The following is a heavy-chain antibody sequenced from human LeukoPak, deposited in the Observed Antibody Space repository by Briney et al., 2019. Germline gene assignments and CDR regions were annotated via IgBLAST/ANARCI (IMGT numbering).Heavy chain of an antibody. CDR2: IYSGGNT. Sequence: PGGSLRLSCAASGFTVSRNYMSWVRQAPGKGLEWVSIIYSGGNTYYADSVKGRFTISRDNSNNTLYLQMNNLRAEDSAVYFCARDRRFGSTWYFWNRGKGTLVAVSS. CDR1: GFTVSRNY. CDR3: ARDRRFGSTWYFWN. D-gene: IGHD6-13*01. V-gene: IGHV3-53*01. J-gene: IGHJ4*02.